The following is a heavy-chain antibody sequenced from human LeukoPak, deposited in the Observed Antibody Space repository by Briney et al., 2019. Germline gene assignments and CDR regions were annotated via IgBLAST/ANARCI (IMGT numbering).Heavy chain of an antibody. CDR1: GGPISRSSYY. CDR3: ASTSFDP. CDR2: IYYSGST. Sequence: SETLSLTCTVSGGPISRSSYYWGWVRQPPGKGLEWIGSIYYSGSTYYNPSLKTRLTISVDTSKNQFSLKLSSVTAADTAVYYCASTSFDPWGQGTLVTVSS. V-gene: IGHV4-39*01. J-gene: IGHJ5*02.